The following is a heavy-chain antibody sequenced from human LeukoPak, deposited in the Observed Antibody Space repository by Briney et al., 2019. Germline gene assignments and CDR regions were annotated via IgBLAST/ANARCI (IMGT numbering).Heavy chain of an antibody. CDR3: VRGYSFGPYGMDV. CDR2: VSDSGGST. CDR1: GFPFSSYA. V-gene: IGHV3-64D*09. D-gene: IGHD2-15*01. Sequence: GGSLRLSCSASGFPFSSYAMHWVRQAPGKGLEYVSAVSDSGGSTYYADSVKGRFTISRDNSKNTLYLQMSSLGAEDTAVYFCVRGYSFGPYGMDVWGQGTTVTVSS. J-gene: IGHJ6*02.